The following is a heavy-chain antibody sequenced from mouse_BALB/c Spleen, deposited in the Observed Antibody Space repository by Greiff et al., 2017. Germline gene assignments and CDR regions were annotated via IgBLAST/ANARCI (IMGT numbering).Heavy chain of an antibody. J-gene: IGHJ1*01. CDR3: ARGKARYWYFDV. CDR2: ISSGSSTI. V-gene: IGHV5-17*02. CDR1: GFTFSSFG. Sequence: DVHLVESGGGLVQPGGSRKLSCAASGFTFSSFGMHWVRQAPEKGLEWVAYISSGSSTIYYADTVKGRFTISRDNPKNTLFLQMTSLRSEDTAMYYCARGKARYWYFDVWGAGTTVTVSS.